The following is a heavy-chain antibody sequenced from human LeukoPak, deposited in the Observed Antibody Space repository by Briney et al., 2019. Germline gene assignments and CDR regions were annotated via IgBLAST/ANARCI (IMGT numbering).Heavy chain of an antibody. CDR1: GGSFSGYN. V-gene: IGHV4-34*01. Sequence: SETLSLTCAVYGGSFSGYNWSWIRQPPGKGLEWIGEINHSGSTNYNPSLKSRVTISVDTSKNQFSLKLSSVTAADTAVYYCASSYYYGSGSYSRWGQGTLVTVSS. J-gene: IGHJ4*02. D-gene: IGHD3-10*01. CDR3: ASSYYYGSGSYSR. CDR2: INHSGST.